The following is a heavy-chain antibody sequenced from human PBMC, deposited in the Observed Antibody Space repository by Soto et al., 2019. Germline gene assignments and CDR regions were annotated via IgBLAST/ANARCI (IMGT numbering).Heavy chain of an antibody. CDR3: AREGDVSYYYYGMDV. Sequence: QVHLVQSGAEVKKPGASVKVSCKTSGYTFTRYGISWVRQAPGQGLEWMGWISGYDGRTNFAQKVQDRVTMTTDTSTSTVYMELRSLSSDDTAVYYCAREGDVSYYYYGMDVWGQVTTVTVSS. V-gene: IGHV1-18*01. CDR1: GYTFTRYG. D-gene: IGHD2-21*02. J-gene: IGHJ6*02. CDR2: ISGYDGRT.